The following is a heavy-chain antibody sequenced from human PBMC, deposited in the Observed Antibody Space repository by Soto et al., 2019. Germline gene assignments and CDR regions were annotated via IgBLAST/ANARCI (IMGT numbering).Heavy chain of an antibody. Sequence: GGSLRLSCALSGFTFSSYGMHWVRQAQGKGLEWVAVISYDGSNKYYAASVKGRFTISRDNSKNTLYLQMNSLRADDTAVYYCAKDFYYGSGSSGWGQGTLVTVSS. D-gene: IGHD3-10*01. CDR1: GFTFSSYG. J-gene: IGHJ4*02. V-gene: IGHV3-30*18. CDR2: ISYDGSNK. CDR3: AKDFYYGSGSSG.